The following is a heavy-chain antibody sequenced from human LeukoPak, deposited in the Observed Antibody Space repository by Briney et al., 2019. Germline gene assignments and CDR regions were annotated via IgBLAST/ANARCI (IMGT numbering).Heavy chain of an antibody. D-gene: IGHD3-10*01. CDR1: GNTISGYY. CDR2: INLHTGGT. J-gene: IGHJ4*02. Sequence: GASVKVSCKSSGNTISGYYLHWLRQAPGQGLEWMGWINLHTGGTNFAQKFQGRLTMTRDTSNSTAYMDLTRLRSDDTALYYCARGSLWFGTKFDYWGQGTLVTVSS. V-gene: IGHV1-2*02. CDR3: ARGSLWFGTKFDY.